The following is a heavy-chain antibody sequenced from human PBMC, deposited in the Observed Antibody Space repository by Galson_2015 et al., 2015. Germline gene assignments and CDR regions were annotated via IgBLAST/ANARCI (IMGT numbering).Heavy chain of an antibody. D-gene: IGHD2-15*01. CDR1: GFTFSSYS. CDR2: ISSSSSYI. Sequence: SLRLSCAASGFTFSSYSMNWVRQAPGKGLEWVSSISSSSSYIYYADSVKGRFTVSRDNAKNSLYLQMNSLRAEDTAVYYCARYVVPRAFYYSMDFWGKGTTVTVSS. CDR3: ARYVVPRAFYYSMDF. V-gene: IGHV3-21*01. J-gene: IGHJ6*03.